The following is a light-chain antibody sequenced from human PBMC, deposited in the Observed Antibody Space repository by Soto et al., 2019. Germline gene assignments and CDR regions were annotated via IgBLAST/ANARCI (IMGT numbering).Light chain of an antibody. CDR2: DAS. CDR1: QSVGSS. J-gene: IGKJ5*01. Sequence: ETVFTHSTGTLSFSPGESFPRSCRASQSVGSSLGWYQQKPGQAPRLLIYDASNRAAGIPARFSGSGSGTDFTLTISSLEPEDFAVYYCQQYGSSRITFAQGTRLEIK. V-gene: IGKV3-20*01. CDR3: QQYGSSRIT.